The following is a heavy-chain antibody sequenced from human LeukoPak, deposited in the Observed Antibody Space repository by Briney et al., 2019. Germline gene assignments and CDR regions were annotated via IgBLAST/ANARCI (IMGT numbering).Heavy chain of an antibody. V-gene: IGHV3-30*04. D-gene: IGHD2-8*01. CDR1: GFTFSSYA. CDR2: ISYDGSNK. J-gene: IGHJ4*02. CDR3: ASARYCTKGVCYTPLDY. Sequence: GGSLRLSCAASGFTFSSYAMHWVRQAPGKGLEWVAVISYDGSNKYYADSVKGRFTISRDNSKNTLYLQMNSLRADDTAVYYCASARYCTKGVCYTPLDYWGQGTLVTVSS.